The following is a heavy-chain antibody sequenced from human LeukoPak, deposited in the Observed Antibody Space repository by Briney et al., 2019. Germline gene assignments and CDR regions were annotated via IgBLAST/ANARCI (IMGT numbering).Heavy chain of an antibody. D-gene: IGHD3-16*02. Sequence: GESLKISCQGSGYSFTSYWIGWVRQMPGKGLEWMGIIYPGDSDTRYSPSFQGQVTISADKSISTAYLQWSSLKASDTAMYYCARSTYVWGSYRPFDYWGQGTLVTVSS. J-gene: IGHJ4*02. CDR3: ARSTYVWGSYRPFDY. CDR2: IYPGDSDT. V-gene: IGHV5-51*01. CDR1: GYSFTSYW.